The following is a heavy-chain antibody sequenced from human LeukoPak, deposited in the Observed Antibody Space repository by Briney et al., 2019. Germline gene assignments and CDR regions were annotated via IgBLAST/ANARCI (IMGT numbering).Heavy chain of an antibody. V-gene: IGHV4-59*01. J-gene: IGHJ4*02. CDR2: IFYIGST. Sequence: PSETLSLTCTVSGGSITTYYWTWIRQPPGKGLEWVGNIFYIGSTNYNPSLKSRVTISVDTSKNQFSLKLRSLTAADTAVYYCARDDLGSDLFNYWGQGTLVTVSS. CDR3: ARDDLGSDLFNY. D-gene: IGHD6-19*01. CDR1: GGSITTYY.